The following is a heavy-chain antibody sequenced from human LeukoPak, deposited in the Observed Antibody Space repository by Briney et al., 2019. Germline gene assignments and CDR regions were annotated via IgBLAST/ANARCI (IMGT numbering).Heavy chain of an antibody. Sequence: PSETLSLTCTVSGGSISIYYWSWIRQPPGKGLEYIGYISYSGSTNYNPSLKSRVTISVGTSKNQFSLKLSSVTAADAAVYYCARVSRDGYNFMFDYWGQGTLVTVSS. CDR1: GGSISIYY. CDR3: ARVSRDGYNFMFDY. J-gene: IGHJ4*02. V-gene: IGHV4-59*01. CDR2: ISYSGST. D-gene: IGHD5-24*01.